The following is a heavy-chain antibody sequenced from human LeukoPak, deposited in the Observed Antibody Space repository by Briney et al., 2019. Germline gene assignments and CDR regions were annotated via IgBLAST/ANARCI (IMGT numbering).Heavy chain of an antibody. Sequence: PSETLSLTCTVSGDSISSYYWSWIRQPPGKELEWIGYISYSGSTNYNPSLKSRVTISAVTSKNQFSLKLISVTAADTALYYCARRVSTMTRFDDWGQGTLVIVSS. CDR3: ARRVSTMTRFDD. V-gene: IGHV4-59*01. CDR1: GDSISSYY. CDR2: ISYSGST. D-gene: IGHD2-2*01. J-gene: IGHJ4*02.